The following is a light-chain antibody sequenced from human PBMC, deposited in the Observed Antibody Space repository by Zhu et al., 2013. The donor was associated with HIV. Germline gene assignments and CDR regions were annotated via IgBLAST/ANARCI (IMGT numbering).Light chain of an antibody. CDR2: AAS. J-gene: IGKJ2*01. V-gene: IGKV1-39*01. CDR1: QAINKY. Sequence: DIQMIQSPSSLSASVGDRVTITCRASQAINKYLAWFQQKPGKAPKLLISAASGLRSGVPSRFSGGGSGTDFTLTISSLQPEDFATYYCQQSYSIPYTFGQGTKLEIK. CDR3: QQSYSIPYT.